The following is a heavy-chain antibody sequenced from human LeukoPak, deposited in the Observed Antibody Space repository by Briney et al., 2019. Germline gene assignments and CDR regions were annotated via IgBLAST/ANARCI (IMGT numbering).Heavy chain of an antibody. D-gene: IGHD1-26*01. J-gene: IGHJ3*02. V-gene: IGHV1-2*02. CDR2: INPNSGGT. CDR3: ARGRELVVDAFDI. CDR1: GYTFTGYY. Sequence: EASVKASCKASGYTFTGYYMHWVRQAPGQGLEWMGWINPNSGGTNYAQKFQGRVTMTRDTSISTAYMELRSLRSDDTAVYYCARGRELVVDAFDIWGQGTMVTVSS.